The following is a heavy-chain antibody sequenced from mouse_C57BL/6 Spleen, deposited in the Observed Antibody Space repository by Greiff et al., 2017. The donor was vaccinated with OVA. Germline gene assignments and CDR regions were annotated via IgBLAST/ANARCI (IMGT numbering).Heavy chain of an antibody. J-gene: IGHJ4*01. V-gene: IGHV1-39*01. CDR2: INPNYGTT. Sequence: EVQLQQSGPELVKPGASVKISCKASGYSFTDYNMNWVKQSNGKSIEWIGVINPNYGTTSYNQKFKGKATLTVDQSSSTAYMQLNSLTSEDSAVYYCARYYGSSHYYAMDYWGQGTSVTVSS. CDR1: GYSFTDYN. D-gene: IGHD1-1*01. CDR3: ARYYGSSHYYAMDY.